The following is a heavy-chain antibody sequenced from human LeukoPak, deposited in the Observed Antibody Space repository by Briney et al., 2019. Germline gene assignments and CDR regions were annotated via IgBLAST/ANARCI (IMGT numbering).Heavy chain of an antibody. Sequence: PGGSLRLSCAASGFTVNSNHMSWVRQAPGRGLEWVSVIYSGGSTYYADSVKGRFTISRDNSKNTLYLQMNSLRAEDTAVYYCAKLVVVTATYWYFDLWGRGTLVSVSS. V-gene: IGHV3-53*01. CDR1: GFTVNSNH. D-gene: IGHD2-21*02. J-gene: IGHJ2*01. CDR3: AKLVVVTATYWYFDL. CDR2: IYSGGST.